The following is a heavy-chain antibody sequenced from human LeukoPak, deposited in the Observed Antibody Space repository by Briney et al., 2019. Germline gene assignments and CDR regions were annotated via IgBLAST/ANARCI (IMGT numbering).Heavy chain of an antibody. Sequence: PGGSLRLSCAASGFTFSSYAMSWVRQAPGKGLEWVSAISGSGGSTYYADSVKGRFTISRDNSKNTLYLQVNSLRAEDTAVYYCAMPGRYYGSGSYSPFDYWGQGTLVTVSS. V-gene: IGHV3-23*01. CDR3: AMPGRYYGSGSYSPFDY. D-gene: IGHD3-10*01. CDR1: GFTFSSYA. J-gene: IGHJ4*02. CDR2: ISGSGGST.